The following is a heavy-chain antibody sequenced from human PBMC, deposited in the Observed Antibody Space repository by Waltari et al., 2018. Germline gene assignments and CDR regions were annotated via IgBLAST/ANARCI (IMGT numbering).Heavy chain of an antibody. CDR2: SYSSGST. V-gene: IGHV3-53*02. J-gene: IGHJ4*02. D-gene: IGHD3-10*01. CDR1: GFTVSSNY. Sequence: EVQRVETGGGLIQPGGSLRLSCAASGFTVSSNYMSWVRQAPGKGLVWVSVSYSSGSTYYADSVKGRFTISRDNSKNTRYLQMNSLRAEDTAVYYCAAGRGYFDYWGQGTLVTVSS. CDR3: AAGRGYFDY.